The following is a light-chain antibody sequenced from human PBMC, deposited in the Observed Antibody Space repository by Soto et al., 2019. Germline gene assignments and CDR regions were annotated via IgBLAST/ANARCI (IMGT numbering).Light chain of an antibody. Sequence: EIVMTQSPGTLSVSPGERATLSCRASQSVSSNLAWYQQKPGQAPRLLIYGASTRATGIPASFSGSRSGTEFTLTIGSLQSEDFAVYYCQQYNNWPRTFGQGTKVEIK. CDR3: QQYNNWPRT. CDR1: QSVSSN. V-gene: IGKV3-15*01. CDR2: GAS. J-gene: IGKJ1*01.